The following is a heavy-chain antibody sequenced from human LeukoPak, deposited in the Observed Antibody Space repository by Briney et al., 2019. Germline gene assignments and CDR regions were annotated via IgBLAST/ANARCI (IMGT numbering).Heavy chain of an antibody. J-gene: IGHJ4*02. Sequence: GGSLRLSCAASGFTFSSYAIHWVRQAPGQGLEWVAVISYDGSNKYYADSVKGRFTISRDNSKNTLYLRMNSLRPEDTAVYYCARGATVTSPRRYWGQGTLVTVSS. D-gene: IGHD4-17*01. V-gene: IGHV3-30-3*01. CDR1: GFTFSSYA. CDR2: ISYDGSNK. CDR3: ARGATVTSPRRY.